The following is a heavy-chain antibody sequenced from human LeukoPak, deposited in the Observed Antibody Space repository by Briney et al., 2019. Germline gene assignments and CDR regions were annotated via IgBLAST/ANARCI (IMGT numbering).Heavy chain of an antibody. V-gene: IGHV4-4*07. D-gene: IGHD2-8*01. J-gene: IGHJ6*03. CDR2: IYTSGST. Sequence: SETLSLTCTVSGGSISSYYWSWIRQPAGKGLEWIGRIYTSGSTNYNPSLKSRVTMSVDTSKNQFSLKLSSVTAADTAVHYCARNAPYGYYYYYMDVWGKGTTVTVSS. CDR3: ARNAPYGYYYYYMDV. CDR1: GGSISSYY.